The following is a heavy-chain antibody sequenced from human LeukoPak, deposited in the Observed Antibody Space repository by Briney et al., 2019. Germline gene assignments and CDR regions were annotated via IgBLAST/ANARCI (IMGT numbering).Heavy chain of an antibody. Sequence: GESLKISCKGSGYSFTSYWIGWVRQMPGKSLEWMGIIYPGDPDTRYSPSFQGQVTISADKSISTAYLQWSSLKASDTAMYYCATSPFYDSSGYPYPDAFDIWGQGTMVTVSS. CDR2: IYPGDPDT. D-gene: IGHD3-22*01. V-gene: IGHV5-51*01. J-gene: IGHJ3*02. CDR3: ATSPFYDSSGYPYPDAFDI. CDR1: GYSFTSYW.